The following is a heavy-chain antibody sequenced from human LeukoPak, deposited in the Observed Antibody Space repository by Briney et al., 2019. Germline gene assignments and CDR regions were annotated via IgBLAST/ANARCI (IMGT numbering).Heavy chain of an antibody. CDR1: GFTFSSYA. D-gene: IGHD3-9*01. J-gene: IGHJ4*02. CDR3: AKDHLPYYDILTGYFTYYFDY. CDR2: ISGSGGST. Sequence: GGSLRLSCAASGFTFSSYAMSWVRQAPGKGLEWVSAISGSGGSTYYADSVKGRFTISRDNSKNTLYLHMNSLRAEDTAVYYCAKDHLPYYDILTGYFTYYFDYWGQGTLVTVSS. V-gene: IGHV3-23*01.